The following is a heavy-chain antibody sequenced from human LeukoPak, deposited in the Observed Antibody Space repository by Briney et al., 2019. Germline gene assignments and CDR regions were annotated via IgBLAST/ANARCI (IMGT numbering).Heavy chain of an antibody. D-gene: IGHD1-26*01. CDR2: ISYDGNNK. Sequence: HAGGSLRLSCAASGFTFSDHVMHWVRQAPDKGLEWVAMISYDGNNKYYADSVKGRFTISRDNSKDTLYLQMNSLRAEDTAVYYCAKDRTVGASYWYFDLWGRGTLVTVSS. CDR1: GFTFSDHV. J-gene: IGHJ2*01. CDR3: AKDRTVGASYWYFDL. V-gene: IGHV3-30*18.